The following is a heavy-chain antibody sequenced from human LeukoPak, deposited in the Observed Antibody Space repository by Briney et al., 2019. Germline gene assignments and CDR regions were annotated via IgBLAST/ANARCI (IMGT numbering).Heavy chain of an antibody. J-gene: IGHJ5*02. V-gene: IGHV3-23*01. CDR1: GFTFSSYA. D-gene: IGHD3-10*01. CDR2: ISGSGGST. CDR3: ATPYYYGSGSFPGWFDP. Sequence: GGSLRLSCAASGFTFSSYAMSWVRQAPGKGLEWVSAISGSGGSTYYADSVKGRFTISRDNSKNTLYLQMNSLRAEDTAVYYCATPYYYGSGSFPGWFDPWGQGTLVTVSS.